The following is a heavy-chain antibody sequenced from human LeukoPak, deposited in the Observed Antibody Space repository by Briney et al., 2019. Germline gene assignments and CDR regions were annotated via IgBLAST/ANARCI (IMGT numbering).Heavy chain of an antibody. CDR2: IYYSGST. D-gene: IGHD1-26*01. Sequence: SETPSLTCTVSGGSISSSSYYWGWIRQPPGKGLEWIGSIYYSGSTYYNPSLKSRVTISVDTSKNQFSLKLSSVTAADTAVYYCGRLLRSPYYFDYWGQGTLVTVSS. J-gene: IGHJ4*02. CDR1: GGSISSSSYY. CDR3: GRLLRSPYYFDY. V-gene: IGHV4-39*07.